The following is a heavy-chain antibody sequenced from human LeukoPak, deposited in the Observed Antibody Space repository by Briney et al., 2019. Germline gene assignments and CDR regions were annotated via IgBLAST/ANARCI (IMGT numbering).Heavy chain of an antibody. V-gene: IGHV5-51*01. CDR3: ASRSNSGYEFFDY. D-gene: IGHD5-12*01. CDR1: GSSFTSYW. Sequence: GASLKISCKGPGSSFTSYWIGRVRQMPGKGLEWMGIIYPGDSDTRYSPSFQGQVTISADKSICTAYLQWSSLKASDTAMYYCASRSNSGYEFFDYWGQGTLVTVSS. J-gene: IGHJ4*02. CDR2: IYPGDSDT.